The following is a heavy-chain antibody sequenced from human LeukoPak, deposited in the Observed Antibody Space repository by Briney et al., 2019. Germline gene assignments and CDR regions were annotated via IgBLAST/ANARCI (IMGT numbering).Heavy chain of an antibody. CDR1: GFTFSSYS. J-gene: IGHJ3*02. V-gene: IGHV3-48*01. CDR3: ARDHVWAFDI. D-gene: IGHD2-21*01. CDR2: ISRDSRAT. Sequence: GGSKRLSCAASGFTFSSYSMNWVRQAPGKGLERVSYISRDSRATYYADSVWGRFTISRDNAKNSLSLQMSSLRPEDTAIYFCARDHVWAFDIWGQGTMVTVSS.